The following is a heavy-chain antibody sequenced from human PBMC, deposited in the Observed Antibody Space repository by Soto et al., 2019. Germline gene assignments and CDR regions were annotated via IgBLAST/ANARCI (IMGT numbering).Heavy chain of an antibody. CDR2: IGTAGDT. Sequence: EVQLVESGGGLVQPGGSLRLSCAASGFTFSSYDMHWVRQATGKGLEWVSAIGTAGDTYYPGSVKGRFTISRENAKNSLYLQMNSRRAEDTAVYYCARVGADYGSGSYYPPGMDVWGQGTTVTVSS. CDR1: GFTFSSYD. CDR3: ARVGADYGSGSYYPPGMDV. V-gene: IGHV3-13*01. J-gene: IGHJ6*02. D-gene: IGHD3-10*01.